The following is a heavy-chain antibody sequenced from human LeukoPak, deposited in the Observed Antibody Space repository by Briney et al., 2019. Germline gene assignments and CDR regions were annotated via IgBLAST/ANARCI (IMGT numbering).Heavy chain of an antibody. V-gene: IGHV4-4*08. CDR3: ARGKSGYSYGDRFDY. J-gene: IGHJ4*02. CDR2: IYTSGST. Sequence: PSETLSLTCAVYGGSFSGYYWSWIRQPPGKGLEWIGRIYTSGSTNYNPSLKSRVTISVDTSKNQFSLKLSSVTAADTAVYYCARGKSGYSYGDRFDYWGQGTLVTVSS. CDR1: GGSFSGYY. D-gene: IGHD5-18*01.